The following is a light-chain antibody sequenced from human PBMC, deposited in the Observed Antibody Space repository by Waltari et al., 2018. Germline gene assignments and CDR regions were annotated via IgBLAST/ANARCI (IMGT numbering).Light chain of an antibody. CDR3: SSYTSSSTLSV. J-gene: IGLJ1*01. CDR1: SSDVGGYNY. V-gene: IGLV2-14*01. CDR2: DLS. Sequence: QSALTQPASVSGSPGQSITISCTGTSSDVGGYNYVSWYQQHPGKAPKLMVYDLSNRPSGVSNRFSGSKSGNTASLTISGLQAEDEADYYCSSYTSSSTLSVFGTGTKVTVL.